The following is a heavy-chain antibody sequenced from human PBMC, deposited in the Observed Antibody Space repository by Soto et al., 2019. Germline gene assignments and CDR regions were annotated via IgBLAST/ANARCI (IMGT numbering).Heavy chain of an antibody. CDR2: IIPVFGTT. D-gene: IGHD3-22*01. CDR1: GGTFSTYV. CDR3: GRPALEYYYDNNGYSSDY. Sequence: GASVKVSCKSSGGTFSTYVISWVRQAPGQGLEWMGGIIPVFGTTNYAQKFQGRLTITADESTSTAYMELSSLRSEDTAVYYCGRPALEYYYDNNGYSSDYWGLGTLVTVSS. J-gene: IGHJ4*02. V-gene: IGHV1-69*13.